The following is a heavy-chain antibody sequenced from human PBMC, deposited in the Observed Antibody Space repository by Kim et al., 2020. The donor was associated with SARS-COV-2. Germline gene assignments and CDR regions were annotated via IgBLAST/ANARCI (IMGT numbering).Heavy chain of an antibody. CDR2: ISSSGSTI. V-gene: IGHV3-48*03. Sequence: GGSLRLSCAASGFTFSSYEMNWVRQAPGKGLEWVSYISSSGSTIYYADSVKGRFTISRDNAKNSLYLQMNSLRAEDTAVYYCARDLPLVIAAVLNWFDPWGQGTLVTVSS. CDR1: GFTFSSYE. J-gene: IGHJ5*02. CDR3: ARDLPLVIAAVLNWFDP. D-gene: IGHD6-6*01.